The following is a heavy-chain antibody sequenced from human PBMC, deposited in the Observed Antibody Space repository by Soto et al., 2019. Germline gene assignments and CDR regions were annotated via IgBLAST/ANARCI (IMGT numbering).Heavy chain of an antibody. CDR3: AREECSSTTCPNGLDP. CDR1: GGTFRNFA. Sequence: QVQLVQSGPEVKKPGSSVKVSCKASGGTFRNFAISWVRRAPGQGFEWMGGIIPILGTASYAQKFQGRVTITADESTTTVFMELSSLRSEDTAIYYCAREECSSTTCPNGLDPWGQGSLVTVSS. J-gene: IGHJ5*02. CDR2: IIPILGTA. V-gene: IGHV1-69*01. D-gene: IGHD2-2*01.